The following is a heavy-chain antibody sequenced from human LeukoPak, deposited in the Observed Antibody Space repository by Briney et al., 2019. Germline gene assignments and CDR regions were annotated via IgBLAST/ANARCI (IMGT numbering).Heavy chain of an antibody. V-gene: IGHV1-46*01. CDR3: ARDAARAMARGDWYFDY. CDR2: INPSGGST. J-gene: IGHJ4*02. Sequence: ASVKVSCKASGYTFTSYYMHWVRQAPGQGLEWIGIINPSGGSTSYAQKFQGRVTMTRDTSTSTVYMELSSLRSEDTAVYYCARDAARAMARGDWYFDYWGQGTLVTVSS. D-gene: IGHD3/OR15-3a*01. CDR1: GYTFTSYY.